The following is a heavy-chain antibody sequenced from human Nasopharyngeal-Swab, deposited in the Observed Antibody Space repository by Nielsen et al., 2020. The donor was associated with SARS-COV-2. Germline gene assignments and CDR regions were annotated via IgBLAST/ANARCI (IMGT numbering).Heavy chain of an antibody. CDR3: ARRGRIAVAGFFDC. V-gene: IGHV4-39*01. CDR2: IYYSGST. J-gene: IGHJ4*02. Sequence: WIRQPPGKGLEWIGSIYYSGSTYYNPSLKSRVTISVDTSKNQFSLKLSSVTAADTAVYYCARRGRIAVAGFFDCWGQGTLVTVSS. D-gene: IGHD6-19*01.